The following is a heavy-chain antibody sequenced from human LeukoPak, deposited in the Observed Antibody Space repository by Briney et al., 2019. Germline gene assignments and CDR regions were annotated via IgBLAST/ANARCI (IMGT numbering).Heavy chain of an antibody. CDR3: ARAVHCSGSGSYYTIFDY. J-gene: IGHJ4*02. CDR2: ISYSGST. V-gene: IGHV4-59*01. CDR1: GGSISGSY. Sequence: SETLSLTCTVSGGSISGSYWSWIRQPLGKGLEWIWHISYSGSTSYNPSLKSRVTLSVDTSKNQFSLKVSSVTAADTAVYYCARAVHCSGSGSYYTIFDYWGQGTLVTVSS. D-gene: IGHD3-10*01.